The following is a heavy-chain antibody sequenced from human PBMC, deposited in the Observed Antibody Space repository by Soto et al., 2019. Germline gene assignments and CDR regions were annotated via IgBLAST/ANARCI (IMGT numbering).Heavy chain of an antibody. CDR3: AKWRLGSGYEDS. D-gene: IGHD3-3*01. J-gene: IGHJ4*02. CDR1: GFTFSSSG. CDR2: ISYDGNNE. Sequence: QVQLVESGGGVVQPGRSLGLSCAASGFTFSSSGMHWVRQAPGKGLEWVAFISYDGNNEYYGDSVKGRFTISRDNSKNTVSLQLNNLRSEDTAVYYCAKWRLGSGYEDSWGQGTLVTVSS. V-gene: IGHV3-30*18.